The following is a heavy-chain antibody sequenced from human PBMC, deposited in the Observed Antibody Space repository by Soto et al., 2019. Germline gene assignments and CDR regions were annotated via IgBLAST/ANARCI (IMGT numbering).Heavy chain of an antibody. D-gene: IGHD5-18*01. Sequence: QAQLEQSGADVKKPGASVRVSCKASGYSFTGYFTQWVRQAPGQGLEWMGWINLNSGGTNYAQKFQGRVTMTRDTSISTAYMELSRLRSDDTAVYYCARGGDTAMVYHGMDVWGQGTTVTVSS. V-gene: IGHV1-2*02. CDR2: INLNSGGT. CDR3: ARGGDTAMVYHGMDV. J-gene: IGHJ6*02. CDR1: GYSFTGYF.